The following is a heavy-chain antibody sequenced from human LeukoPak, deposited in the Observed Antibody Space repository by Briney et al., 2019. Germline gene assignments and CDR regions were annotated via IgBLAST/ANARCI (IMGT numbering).Heavy chain of an antibody. CDR2: ISGSGGTT. CDR3: AKLGSSGYYGAFDI. CDR1: GFTFSSYA. V-gene: IGHV3-23*01. Sequence: NPGGSLRLSCAASGFTFSSYAMSWVRQAPGKGLEWVSAISGSGGTTYYADSVKGRFTISRDNSKNTLYLQMNSLRAEDTAVYYCAKLGSSGYYGAFDIWGQGTMVTVSS. J-gene: IGHJ3*02. D-gene: IGHD3-22*01.